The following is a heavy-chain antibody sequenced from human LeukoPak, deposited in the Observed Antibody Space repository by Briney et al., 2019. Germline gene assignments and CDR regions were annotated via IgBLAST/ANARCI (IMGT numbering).Heavy chain of an antibody. D-gene: IGHD3-10*01. CDR2: IYPGDSDT. CDR1: GYTFTSYW. Sequence: PGESLKISCKGSGYTFTSYWIGWVRQMPGKGLELMGIIYPGDSDTTYNPSFQGQVTISADKSISTAYLQWSSLKASDTAMYYCARQGGIDYYGSGSYLGWFDPWGQGTPVTVSS. J-gene: IGHJ5*02. CDR3: ARQGGIDYYGSGSYLGWFDP. V-gene: IGHV5-51*01.